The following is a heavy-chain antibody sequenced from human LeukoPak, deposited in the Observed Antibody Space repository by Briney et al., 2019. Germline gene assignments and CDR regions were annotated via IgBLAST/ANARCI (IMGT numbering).Heavy chain of an antibody. J-gene: IGHJ4*02. Sequence: GGSLSLSCAASGFSFSIYGMHWVRQAPGKGPEWVAVISNDGSNKYYAESVKGRFTISRDNSKNTLYLQMNSLRAEDTAVYYCAKDEGHCSGGSCYRQDYWGQGTLVTVCS. V-gene: IGHV3-30*18. CDR1: GFSFSIYG. CDR3: AKDEGHCSGGSCYRQDY. CDR2: ISNDGSNK. D-gene: IGHD2-15*01.